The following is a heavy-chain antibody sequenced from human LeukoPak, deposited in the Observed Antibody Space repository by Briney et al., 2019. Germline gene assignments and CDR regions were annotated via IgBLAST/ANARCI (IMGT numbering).Heavy chain of an antibody. J-gene: IGHJ4*02. CDR2: IYHSGST. V-gene: IGHV4-38-2*01. Sequence: SETLSLTCAVSGYSISSGYYWGWIRQPPGKGLEWFGSIYHSGSTYYNPSLKSRVTISVDTSKNQFSLKLSSVTAADTAVYYCARSIVVVPAAPEAFDYWGQGTLVTVSS. D-gene: IGHD2-2*01. CDR3: ARSIVVVPAAPEAFDY. CDR1: GYSISSGYY.